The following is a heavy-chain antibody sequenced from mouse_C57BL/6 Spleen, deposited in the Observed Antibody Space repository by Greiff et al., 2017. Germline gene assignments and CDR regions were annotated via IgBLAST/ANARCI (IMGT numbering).Heavy chain of an antibody. Sequence: EVKVVESGGGLVQPGGSMKLSCAASGFTFSDAWMDWVRQSPEKGLEWVAEIRNKANNHATYYAESVKGRFTISRDDSKSSVYLQMNSLRAEDTGIYYCTRQDYYGSSFDYWGQGTTLTVSS. CDR1: GFTFSDAW. D-gene: IGHD1-1*01. J-gene: IGHJ2*01. CDR3: TRQDYYGSSFDY. V-gene: IGHV6-6*01. CDR2: IRNKANNHAT.